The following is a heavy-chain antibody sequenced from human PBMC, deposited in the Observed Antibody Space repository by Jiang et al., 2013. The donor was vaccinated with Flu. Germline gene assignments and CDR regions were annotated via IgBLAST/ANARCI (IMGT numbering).Heavy chain of an antibody. CDR1: YY. D-gene: IGHD2-2*02. J-gene: IGHJ6*02. CDR3: ARETVDCSRTRCYTYNGMDV. Sequence: YYMNWIRQAPGKGLEWVSYISSRDSHTDYADSVKGRFTISRDKDSLSLQMNSLRVEDTAVYYCARETVDCSRTRCYTYNGMDVWGQGTTATVSS. V-gene: IGHV3-11*06. CDR2: ISSRDSHT.